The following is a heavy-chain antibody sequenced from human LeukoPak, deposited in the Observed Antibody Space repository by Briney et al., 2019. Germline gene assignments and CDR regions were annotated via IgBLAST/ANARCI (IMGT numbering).Heavy chain of an antibody. CDR2: IYHSGST. V-gene: IGHV4-30-2*01. D-gene: IGHD3-16*01. CDR3: ARVLPLYARSRAFDI. Sequence: PSETLSPTCTVSGGSISSGGYYWSWIRQPPGKGLEWIGYIYHSGSTYYNPSLKSRVTISVDRSKNQFSLKLSSVTAADTAVYYCARVLPLYARSRAFDIWGQGTMVTVSS. CDR1: GGSISSGGYY. J-gene: IGHJ3*02.